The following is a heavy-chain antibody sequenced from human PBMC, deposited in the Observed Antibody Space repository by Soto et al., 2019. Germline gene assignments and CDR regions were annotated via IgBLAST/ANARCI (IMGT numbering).Heavy chain of an antibody. J-gene: IGHJ5*02. V-gene: IGHV3-23*01. D-gene: IGHD1-26*01. CDR1: GFTFSNYA. CDR2: ISGNSGFT. Sequence: PXGSLRLSCAASGFTFSNYAMNWVRQAPGKGLEWVSGISGNSGFTYYTDSVKGRFTISRDNSKNTLFLQMNALRDEDTAIYYCAKVGSLYVPRSPFDAWARGIVVTVSS. CDR3: AKVGSLYVPRSPFDA.